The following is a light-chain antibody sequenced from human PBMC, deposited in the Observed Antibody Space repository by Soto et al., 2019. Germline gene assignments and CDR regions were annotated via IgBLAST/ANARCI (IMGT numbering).Light chain of an antibody. CDR1: QSVSSN. V-gene: IGKV3-20*01. CDR3: QQYGSSPRT. J-gene: IGKJ1*01. Sequence: EIVLTQSPGTLSLSPGERATLSCRASQSVSSNVAWYQQKPGQAPRLLIYGASNRATGIPDRFSGSGSGTDFTLTISRLEPEDFAVYYCQQYGSSPRTFGQGTKVDIK. CDR2: GAS.